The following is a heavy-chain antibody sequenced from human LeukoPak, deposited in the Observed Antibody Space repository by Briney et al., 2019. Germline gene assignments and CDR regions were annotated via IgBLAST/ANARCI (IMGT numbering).Heavy chain of an antibody. Sequence: GGSLRLSCAASGFTFSNYAMSWVRQAPGKGLEWVANIKQDGSEKYYVDSVKGRFTISRDNAKNSLYLQMNSLRAEDTAVYYCARVGRVSVAGTWWFDPWGQGTLVTVSS. V-gene: IGHV3-7*01. D-gene: IGHD6-19*01. CDR3: ARVGRVSVAGTWWFDP. CDR2: IKQDGSEK. CDR1: GFTFSNYA. J-gene: IGHJ5*02.